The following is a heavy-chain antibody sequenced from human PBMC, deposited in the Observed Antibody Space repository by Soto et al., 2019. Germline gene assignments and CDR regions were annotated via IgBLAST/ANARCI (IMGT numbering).Heavy chain of an antibody. Sequence: QMQLQESGPGLVKPSETLSLTCAVSSASIITEQRWTWVRQPPGKGLEWIGEIHHSGSTNNNPSPGSRVTMSVDKSKNQFSLNLNSVTAADTALYYCARSFGWYAIDHWGQGTLVIVSS. CDR1: SASIITEQR. CDR3: ARSFGWYAIDH. D-gene: IGHD6-19*01. J-gene: IGHJ4*02. CDR2: IHHSGST. V-gene: IGHV4-4*02.